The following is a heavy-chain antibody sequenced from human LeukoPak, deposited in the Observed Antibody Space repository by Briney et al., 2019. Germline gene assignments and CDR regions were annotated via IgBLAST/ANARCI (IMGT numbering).Heavy chain of an antibody. Sequence: GRSLRLSCAASGFTFIGYAVDGVRQAPGKGLEWVAVISYDGSNKYYADSVKGRFTISRDNSKNTLYLQMNSLRTEETAVYHRASYLGIIVAAAQGADCWPQGTLVTVSS. CDR2: ISYDGSNK. J-gene: IGHJ4*02. D-gene: IGHD6-13*01. CDR3: ASYLGIIVAAAQGADC. CDR1: GFTFIGYA. V-gene: IGHV3-30-3*01.